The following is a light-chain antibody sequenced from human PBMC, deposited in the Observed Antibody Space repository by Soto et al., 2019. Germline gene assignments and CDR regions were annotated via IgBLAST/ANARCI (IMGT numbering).Light chain of an antibody. CDR2: DAS. J-gene: IGKJ1*01. V-gene: IGKV3-11*01. CDR3: QHYGTSII. CDR1: QSVSSY. Sequence: EIVLTQSPATLSLSPGERATLSCRASQSVSSYLAWYKQEPGQAPRLLIYDASNRATGIPARFSGSGSGTDFTLTIRRLEPEDFALYYCQHYGTSIIFGQGTKVDIK.